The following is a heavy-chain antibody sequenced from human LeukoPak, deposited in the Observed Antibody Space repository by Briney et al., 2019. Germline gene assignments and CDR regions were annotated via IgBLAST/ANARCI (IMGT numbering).Heavy chain of an antibody. J-gene: IGHJ4*02. CDR3: AKGVFLVHMYFDY. CDR2: ISYDGSNK. Sequence: GRSLRLSCAASGFTFSSYGMHWVRQAPGKELEWVAVISYDGSNKYYADSVKGRFTISRDNSKNTLYLQMNSLRAEDTAVYYCAKGVFLVHMYFDYWGQGTLVTVSS. V-gene: IGHV3-30*18. CDR1: GFTFSSYG. D-gene: IGHD2/OR15-2a*01.